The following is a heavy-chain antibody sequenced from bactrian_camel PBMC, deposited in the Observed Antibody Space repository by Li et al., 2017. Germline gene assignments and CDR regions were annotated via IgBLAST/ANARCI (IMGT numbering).Heavy chain of an antibody. V-gene: IGHV3S1*01. D-gene: IGHD6*01. CDR3: AADQLYGTCRDVLDFPA. J-gene: IGHJ4*01. CDR1: RYTYKRNC. Sequence: QVQLVESGGGSVQAGGSLTLSCAAGRYTYKRNCMGWFRQRPGKDREGVAVLWIGGAQTTYADSVKGRFIITRDKARDLVYLQMNGLQPEDTGVYYCAADQLYGTCRDVLDFPARGQGTQVTVSS. CDR2: LWIGGAQT.